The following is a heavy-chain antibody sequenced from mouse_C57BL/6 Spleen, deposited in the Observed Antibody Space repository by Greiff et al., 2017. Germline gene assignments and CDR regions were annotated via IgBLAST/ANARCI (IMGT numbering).Heavy chain of an antibody. CDR2: IRNKANGYTT. CDR3: ARSWLYAMDY. CDR1: GFTFTDYY. J-gene: IGHJ4*01. V-gene: IGHV7-3*01. Sequence: EVHLVESGGGLVQPGGSLSLSCAASGFTFTDYYMSWVRQPPGKALEWLGFIRNKANGYTTEYSASVKGRFTISRDNSQSILYLQMNALRAEDSATYYCARSWLYAMDYWGQGTSVTVSS.